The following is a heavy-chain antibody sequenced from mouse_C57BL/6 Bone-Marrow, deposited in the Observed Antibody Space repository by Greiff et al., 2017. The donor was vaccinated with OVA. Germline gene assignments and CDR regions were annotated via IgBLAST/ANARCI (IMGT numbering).Heavy chain of an antibody. Sequence: QVQLQQSGAELVRPGTSVKMSCKASGYTFTNYWIGWAKQRPGHGLEWIGDIYPGGGYTNYNEKFKGKATLTADKSSSTAYMQVSSLTSEDSAIYYCAILNWDGAMDYWGQGTSVTVSS. D-gene: IGHD4-1*01. V-gene: IGHV1-63*01. CDR2: IYPGGGYT. CDR3: AILNWDGAMDY. J-gene: IGHJ4*01. CDR1: GYTFTNYW.